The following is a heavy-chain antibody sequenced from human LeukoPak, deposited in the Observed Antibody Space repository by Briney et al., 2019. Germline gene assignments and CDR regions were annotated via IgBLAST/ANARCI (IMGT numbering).Heavy chain of an antibody. D-gene: IGHD2-2*01. CDR3: ASERGQYCSSTSCYRTRAFDY. CDR1: AGSISTSRYD. J-gene: IGHJ4*02. Sequence: SETLSLTCSVSAGSISTSRYDWGCLRQPPGKGLEMIVSIDYTGSIYYNPSHNSRVTISVETSKHQCALKLSSVTAADTAVYYCASERGQYCSSTSCYRTRAFDYWGQGTLVTVSS. V-gene: IGHV4-39*01. CDR2: IDYTGSI.